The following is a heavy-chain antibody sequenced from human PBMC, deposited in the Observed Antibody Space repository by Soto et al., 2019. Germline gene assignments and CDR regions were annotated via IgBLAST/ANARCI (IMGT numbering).Heavy chain of an antibody. Sequence: PSETLSLTCTVSGGSISSGDYYWSWIRQPPGKGLEWIGYIYYSGSTYYNPSLKSRVTISVDTSKNQFSLKLSSVTAADTAVYYCARDMEGYGMDVWGQGTTVTVSS. D-gene: IGHD3-10*01. V-gene: IGHV4-30-4*01. CDR1: GGSISSGDYY. CDR3: ARDMEGYGMDV. CDR2: IYYSGST. J-gene: IGHJ6*02.